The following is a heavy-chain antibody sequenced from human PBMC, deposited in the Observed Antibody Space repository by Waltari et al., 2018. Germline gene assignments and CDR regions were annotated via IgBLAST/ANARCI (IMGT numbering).Heavy chain of an antibody. CDR3: ARDPSGIAARPVDY. D-gene: IGHD6-6*01. J-gene: IGHJ4*02. CDR2: IYYSGSA. V-gene: IGHV4-59*02. Sequence: QVQLQESGPGLVRPSETLSLTCSVSGGSVSSFYWAWIRQPPGKGLEWIGNIYYSGSANYNPSLKSRVTISVDTSKNQFSLKLNSVTAADTAVYYCARDPSGIAARPVDYWGQGTLVTVSS. CDR1: GGSVSSFY.